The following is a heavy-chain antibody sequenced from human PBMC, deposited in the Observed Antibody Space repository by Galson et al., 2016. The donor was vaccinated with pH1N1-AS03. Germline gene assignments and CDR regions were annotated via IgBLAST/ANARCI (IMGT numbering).Heavy chain of an antibody. CDR3: ARHRQSETYSEPFDI. CDR2: IDPRDSDA. CDR1: GYDFINYW. V-gene: IGHV5-51*01. D-gene: IGHD2-21*01. Sequence: QSGAEVKKPGESLKISCKASGYDFINYWIGWVRQMPGKGLEWMGVIDPRDSDARYSSSFQGQVTISADKSITTAHLQWGSPKASDTGMYFCARHRQSETYSEPFDIWGQGTMVTVSS. J-gene: IGHJ3*02.